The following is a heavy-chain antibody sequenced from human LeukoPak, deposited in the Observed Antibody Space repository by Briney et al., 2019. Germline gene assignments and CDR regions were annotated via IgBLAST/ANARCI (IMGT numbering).Heavy chain of an antibody. CDR1: GFTFSSYS. D-gene: IGHD2-2*01. J-gene: IGHJ3*02. Sequence: GGSLRLSCAASGFTFSSYSMNWVRQAPGKGLEWVSSISSSSSYIYYADSVKGRFTISRDNAKNSLYLQMNSLRAEDTAVYYCAKDTFSKYQLLPGTFDIWGQGTMVTVSS. CDR2: ISSSSSYI. V-gene: IGHV3-21*04. CDR3: AKDTFSKYQLLPGTFDI.